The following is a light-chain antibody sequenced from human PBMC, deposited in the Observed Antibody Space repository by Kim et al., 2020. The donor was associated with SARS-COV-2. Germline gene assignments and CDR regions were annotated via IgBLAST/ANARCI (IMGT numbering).Light chain of an antibody. V-gene: IGKV1-27*01. CDR1: QGISNF. CDR3: QKYNSAPLT. Sequence: ASVGDRVTITCRASQGISNFLAWYQQKPGKVPKLLIYSASTLQSGVPSRFSGSGSGTDFTLTISSLQPEDVASYYCQKYNSAPLTFGGGTKVDIK. J-gene: IGKJ4*01. CDR2: SAS.